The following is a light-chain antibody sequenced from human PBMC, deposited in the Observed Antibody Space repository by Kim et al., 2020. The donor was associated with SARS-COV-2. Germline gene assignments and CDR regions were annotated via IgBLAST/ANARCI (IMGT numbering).Light chain of an antibody. J-gene: IGKJ1*01. Sequence: SVSPGEGATISCRASQSVSINLAWYQQKPGQAPRLLIYGASTRATGIPARFSGSGSGTEFTLTISSLQSEDFAVYYCQQYTNWWTFGQGTKVDIK. CDR2: GAS. V-gene: IGKV3-15*01. CDR3: QQYTNWWT. CDR1: QSVSIN.